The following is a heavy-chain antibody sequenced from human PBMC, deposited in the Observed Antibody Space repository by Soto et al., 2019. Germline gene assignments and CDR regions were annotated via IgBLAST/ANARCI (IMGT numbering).Heavy chain of an antibody. J-gene: IGHJ5*02. CDR3: ARGDKFYYDSSGYYWFDP. Sequence: PSETLSLTCTVSSGSISSGGYYWSWIRQHPGKGLEWIGYIYYSGSTYYNPSLKSRVTISVDTSKNQFSLKLSSVTAADTAVYYCARGDKFYYDSSGYYWFDPWGQGTLVTVS. D-gene: IGHD3-22*01. V-gene: IGHV4-31*03. CDR1: SGSISSGGYY. CDR2: IYYSGST.